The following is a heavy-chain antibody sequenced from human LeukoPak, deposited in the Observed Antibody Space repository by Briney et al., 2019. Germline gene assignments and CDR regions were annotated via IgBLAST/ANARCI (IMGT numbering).Heavy chain of an antibody. J-gene: IGHJ4*02. CDR2: ISGSGGST. D-gene: IGHD2-2*01. Sequence: PGGSLRLSCAASGFTFSSYAMSWVRQAPGKGLEWVSAISGSGGSTYYADSVKGRFTISRDNSKNTLYLQMNSLRAEDTAVYYCAKDTRYCSSTSCYGNWGQGTLVTVSS. CDR1: GFTFSSYA. CDR3: AKDTRYCSSTSCYGN. V-gene: IGHV3-23*01.